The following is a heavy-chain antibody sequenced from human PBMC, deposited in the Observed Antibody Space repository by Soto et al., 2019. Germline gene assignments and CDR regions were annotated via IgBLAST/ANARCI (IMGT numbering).Heavy chain of an antibody. D-gene: IGHD3-3*01. CDR1: GGSISSSSYY. J-gene: IGHJ6*02. Sequence: PSETLSLTCTVSGGSISSSSYYWGWIRQPPGKGLEWIGSIYYSGSTYYNPSPKSRVTISVDTSKNQFSLKLSSVTAADTAVYYCARLDDFWSGTSYGMDVWGQGTTVTVSS. CDR2: IYYSGST. CDR3: ARLDDFWSGTSYGMDV. V-gene: IGHV4-39*01.